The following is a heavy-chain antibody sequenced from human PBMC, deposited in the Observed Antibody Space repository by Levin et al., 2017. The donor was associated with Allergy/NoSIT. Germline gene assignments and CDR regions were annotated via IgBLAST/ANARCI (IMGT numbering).Heavy chain of an antibody. J-gene: IGHJ6*03. CDR3: ASQLYYYYYMDV. Sequence: HGESLKISCAASGFTFSSYWMHWVRQAPGKGLVWVSRINSDGSSTSYADSVKGRFTISRDNAKNTLYLQMNSLRAEDTAVYYCASQLYYYYYMDVWGKGTTVTVSS. CDR1: GFTFSSYW. V-gene: IGHV3-74*01. D-gene: IGHD2-2*01. CDR2: INSDGSST.